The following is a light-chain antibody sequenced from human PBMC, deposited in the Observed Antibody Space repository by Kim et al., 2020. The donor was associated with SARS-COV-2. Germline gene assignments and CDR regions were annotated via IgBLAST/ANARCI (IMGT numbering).Light chain of an antibody. V-gene: IGKV1-27*01. CDR2: AAS. Sequence: SASVGDRVTITCRASQDITSKLAWYQQRPGKPPKILIYAASSLQSGVPSRFSGVGSGTDFALTISSLQPEDVATYYCQNYNSDPLTFGGGTKLEI. J-gene: IGKJ4*01. CDR3: QNYNSDPLT. CDR1: QDITSK.